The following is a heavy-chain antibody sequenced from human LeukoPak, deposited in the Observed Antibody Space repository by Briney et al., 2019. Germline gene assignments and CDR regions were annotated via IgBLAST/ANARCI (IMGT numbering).Heavy chain of an antibody. Sequence: ETLSLTCTVSGGSISSYYWSWIRQPPGKGLEWIGYIYYSGSTNYNPSLKSRVTISVDTSKNQFSLKLSSVTAADTAVYYCASGAYYYGSGTGWFDPWGQGALVTVSS. V-gene: IGHV4-59*01. CDR3: ASGAYYYGSGTGWFDP. CDR2: IYYSGST. CDR1: GGSISSYY. J-gene: IGHJ5*02. D-gene: IGHD3-10*01.